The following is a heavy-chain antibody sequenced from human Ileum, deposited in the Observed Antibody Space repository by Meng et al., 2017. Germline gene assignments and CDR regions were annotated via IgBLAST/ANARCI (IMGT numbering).Heavy chain of an antibody. D-gene: IGHD6-19*01. CDR2: IADTT. Sequence: GGSLRLSCAASGFTFSDYGMNWVRQAPGKGLEWVSAIADTTFYADSVRGRFTISRDNSKNRLYLQMNSLSAEDTGVYYCAKSIACSWGGWCSPFDFWGHGKLVTVSS. CDR1: GFTFSDYG. J-gene: IGHJ4*01. CDR3: AKSIACSWGGWCSPFDF. V-gene: IGHV3-23*01.